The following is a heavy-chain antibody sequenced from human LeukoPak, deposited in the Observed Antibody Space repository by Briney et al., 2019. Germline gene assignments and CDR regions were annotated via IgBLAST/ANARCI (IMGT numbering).Heavy chain of an antibody. J-gene: IGHJ4*02. V-gene: IGHV4-38-2*02. CDR1: DYSISSGYGYY. Sequence: SETLSLTCTVSDYSISSGYGYYWGWIRQPPGKGLEWIGNIYHSGITYYNHFNSSLKSRVTMSIDTSKNQFSLNLSSLTAADTAVYYCARALRYGSGNYYTAFFDYWGQGTLVTVSS. D-gene: IGHD3-10*01. CDR3: ARALRYGSGNYYTAFFDY. CDR2: IYHSGIT.